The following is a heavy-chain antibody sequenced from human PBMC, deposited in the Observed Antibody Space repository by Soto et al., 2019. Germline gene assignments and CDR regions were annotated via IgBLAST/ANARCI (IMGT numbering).Heavy chain of an antibody. D-gene: IGHD1-20*01. CDR3: DITDTASTDIDA. V-gene: IGHV3-23*01. CDR1: GFSLSTSS. CDR2: ISPSASYT. J-gene: IGHJ5*01. Sequence: HPGGSQRLSCAASGFSLSTSSMAWLRQPLGKGLDWVSAISPSASYTLYADSVKGRFTISRDNSKNTLYLQMGSQRAEDMAVYYCDITDTASTDIDAWGQGNMVTVSS.